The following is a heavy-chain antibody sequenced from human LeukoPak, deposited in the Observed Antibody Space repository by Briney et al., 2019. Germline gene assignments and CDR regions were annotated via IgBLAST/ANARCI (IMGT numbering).Heavy chain of an antibody. J-gene: IGHJ5*02. CDR3: AREGASRGIQLRDWLDP. D-gene: IGHD5-24*01. CDR2: IYYSGNT. V-gene: IGHV4-39*07. CDR1: GGSISTTYYY. Sequence: SETLSLTCTVSGGSISTTYYYWGWIRQPPGKGLEWIGSIYYSGNTYYNPSLKSRVTVSVDTSKNQFSLRLNSVTAADTAVYYCAREGASRGIQLRDWLDPWGQGTLVTVSS.